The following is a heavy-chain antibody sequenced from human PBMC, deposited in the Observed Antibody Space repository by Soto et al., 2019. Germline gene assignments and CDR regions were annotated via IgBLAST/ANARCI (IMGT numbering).Heavy chain of an antibody. Sequence: LKSSWKGSGYSFAGYWITWVRQKPGKGLEWMGRIDPSDSQTYYSPSFRGHVTISVTKSITTVFLQWSSLRASDTAMYYCARQIYDSDTGPNFQYYFDSWGQGTPVTVSS. CDR3: ARQIYDSDTGPNFQYYFDS. D-gene: IGHD3-22*01. J-gene: IGHJ4*02. CDR1: GYSFAGYW. V-gene: IGHV5-10-1*01. CDR2: IDPSDSQT.